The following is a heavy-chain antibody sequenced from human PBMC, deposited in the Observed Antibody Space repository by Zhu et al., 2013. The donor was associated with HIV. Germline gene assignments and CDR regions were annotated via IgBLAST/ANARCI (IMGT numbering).Heavy chain of an antibody. J-gene: IGHJ5*02. CDR1: GGSFSGYY. CDR3: ARGRSPPPVLAAQTRRRYNWFDP. V-gene: IGHV4-34*01. CDR2: INHSGST. D-gene: IGHD2-8*01. Sequence: QVQLQQWGAGLLKPSETLSLTCAVYGGSFSGYYWSWIRQPPGKGLEWIGEINHSGSTNYNPSLKSRVTISVDTSKNQFSLKLSSVTAADTAVYYCARGRSPPPVLAAQTRRRYNWFDPWGQGTLVTVSS.